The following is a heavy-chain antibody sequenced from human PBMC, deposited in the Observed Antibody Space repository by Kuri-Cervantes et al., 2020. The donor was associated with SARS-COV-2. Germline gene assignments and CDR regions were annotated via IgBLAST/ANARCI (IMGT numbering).Heavy chain of an antibody. J-gene: IGHJ6*03. CDR3: AKRPNQYGSGSNSYYYMDV. CDR2: INYSGGST. V-gene: IGHV3-23*01. D-gene: IGHD3-10*01. Sequence: GSLRLSCLTSGFTFTDYGMAWVRRAPGKVLEWVSSINYSGGSTYYAASVRGRFTISRDNSKNMLYLQMNSLRAEDTAVYYCAKRPNQYGSGSNSYYYMDVWGKGSTVTVSS. CDR1: GFTFTDYG.